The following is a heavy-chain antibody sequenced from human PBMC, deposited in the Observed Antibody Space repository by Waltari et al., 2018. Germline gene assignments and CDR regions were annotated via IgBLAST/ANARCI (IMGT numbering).Heavy chain of an antibody. J-gene: IGHJ5*02. CDR1: GLSLSTNNW. CDR2: IYHSGGT. CDR3: ARVAVPAVTTNWFDP. D-gene: IGHD2-2*01. V-gene: IGHV4-4*02. Sequence: QVQLQESGPGLVKPSGTLSLTCAVSGLSLSTNNWWSWVRQPPGKGLEWIGEIYHSGGTNYNPSIESRVAISVDKSKNQFSLKVRSVTAADTAVYYCARVAVPAVTTNWFDPWSQGTLVTVSS.